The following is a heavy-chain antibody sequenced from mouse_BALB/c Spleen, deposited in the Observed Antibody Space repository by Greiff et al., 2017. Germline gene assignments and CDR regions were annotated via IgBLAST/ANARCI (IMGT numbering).Heavy chain of an antibody. J-gene: IGHJ4*01. Sequence: VQLQQSGAELMKPGASVKISCKATGYTFSSYWIEWVKQRPGHGLEWIGEILPGSGSTNYNGKFKGKATLTADKSSSTAYMQLSSLTSEDSAVYFCARGDYYGSSYDAMDYWGQGTSVTVSS. CDR3: ARGDYYGSSYDAMDY. CDR2: ILPGSGST. V-gene: IGHV1-9*01. CDR1: GYTFSSYW. D-gene: IGHD1-1*01.